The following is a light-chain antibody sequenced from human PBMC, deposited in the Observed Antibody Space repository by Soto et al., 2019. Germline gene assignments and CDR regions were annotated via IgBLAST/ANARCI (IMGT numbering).Light chain of an antibody. CDR1: SSDVGGYNY. J-gene: IGLJ2*01. Sequence: QSALTHPPSASGFPGQSVTISCTGTSSDVGGYNYVSWYQQHPGKAPKLMIYEVSKRPSGVPDRFSGSKSGNTASLTVSGLQAEDEADYYCSSYAGSNKVFGGGTQLTVL. CDR2: EVS. CDR3: SSYAGSNKV. V-gene: IGLV2-8*01.